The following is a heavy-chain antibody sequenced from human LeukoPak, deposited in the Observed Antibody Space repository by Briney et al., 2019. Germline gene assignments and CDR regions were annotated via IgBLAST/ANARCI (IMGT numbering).Heavy chain of an antibody. CDR2: ISWNSKNK. Sequence: GGSLRLSCAASGFTFSNYGMNWVRQAPGKGLEWVSGISWNSKNKSYADSVKGRFIIFRDNAKNSLYLQMNSLRVEDTAVYYCAKDIEREGEHTYNRDVWGKGTTVSVP. D-gene: IGHD1-26*01. CDR3: AKDIEREGEHTYNRDV. CDR1: GFTFSNYG. J-gene: IGHJ6*03. V-gene: IGHV3-9*01.